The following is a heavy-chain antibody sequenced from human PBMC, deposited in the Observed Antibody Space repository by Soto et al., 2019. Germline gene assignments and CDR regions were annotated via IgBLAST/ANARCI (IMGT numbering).Heavy chain of an antibody. CDR2: ISAYNGNT. CDR3: ARIFDYDFWSGYYYY. V-gene: IGHV1-18*01. D-gene: IGHD3-3*01. CDR1: GYTFTSYG. Sequence: ASVKVSCKASGYTFTSYGISWVRQAPGQGLEWMGWISAYNGNTNYAQKLQGRVTMTTDTSTSTAYMELRSLRSDDTAVYYCARIFDYDFWSGYYYYWGQGTLVTVSS. J-gene: IGHJ4*02.